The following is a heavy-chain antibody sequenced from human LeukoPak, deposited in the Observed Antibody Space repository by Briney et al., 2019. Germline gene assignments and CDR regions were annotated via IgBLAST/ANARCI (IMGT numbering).Heavy chain of an antibody. D-gene: IGHD6-6*01. V-gene: IGHV4-30-2*01. J-gene: IGHJ5*02. Sequence: SETLSLTCTVSGGSISSGGYYWSWIRQPPGKGLEWIGYIYHSGSTYYSPSLKSRLTISVDTSKNQFSLKLSSVTAADTAVYYCAREASISPFDPWGQGTLVTVSS. CDR2: IYHSGST. CDR1: GGSISSGGYY. CDR3: AREASISPFDP.